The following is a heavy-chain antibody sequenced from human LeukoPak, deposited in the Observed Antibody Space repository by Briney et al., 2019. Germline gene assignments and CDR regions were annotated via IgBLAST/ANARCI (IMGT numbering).Heavy chain of an antibody. CDR2: IIPIFGTA. Sequence: GASVKVSCKATGGTFSSYAISWVRQAPGQGLEWMGGIIPIFGTANYAQKFQGRVTITADESTSTAYMELSSLRSEDTAVYYCARADGAVAGGFDYWGQGTLVTVSS. V-gene: IGHV1-69*13. J-gene: IGHJ4*02. D-gene: IGHD6-19*01. CDR3: ARADGAVAGGFDY. CDR1: GGTFSSYA.